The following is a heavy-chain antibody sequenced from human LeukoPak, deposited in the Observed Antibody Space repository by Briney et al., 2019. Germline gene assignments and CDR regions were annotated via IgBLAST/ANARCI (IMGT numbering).Heavy chain of an antibody. V-gene: IGHV3-48*03. CDR2: ISGSGRTI. Sequence: GGSLRLSCAASGFTFSRSAMSWVRQVPGKGLEWVSYISGSGRTIYYADSVKGRFTISRDNAKNSLYLQMNSLRADDTAVYYCARDFKDSTYYNFDCWGQGTLVTVSS. CDR1: GFTFSRSA. D-gene: IGHD2/OR15-2a*01. CDR3: ARDFKDSTYYNFDC. J-gene: IGHJ4*02.